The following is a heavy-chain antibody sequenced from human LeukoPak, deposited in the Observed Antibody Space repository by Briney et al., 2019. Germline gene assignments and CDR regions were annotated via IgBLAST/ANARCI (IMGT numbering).Heavy chain of an antibody. D-gene: IGHD4-17*01. CDR1: GFTFSSYG. CDR2: IRYDGSNK. V-gene: IGHV3-30*02. CDR3: AREYDYGDYMGFGMDV. J-gene: IGHJ6*02. Sequence: GGSLRLSCAASGFTFSSYGMHWVRQAPGKGLEWVAFIRYDGSNKYYADSVKGRFTISRDNSKNTVYLQMNSLRVEDTAVYYCAREYDYGDYMGFGMDVWGQGTTVTVSS.